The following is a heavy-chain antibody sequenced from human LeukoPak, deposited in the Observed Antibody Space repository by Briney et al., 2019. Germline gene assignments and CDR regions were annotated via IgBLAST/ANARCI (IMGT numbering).Heavy chain of an antibody. CDR1: GGTFSSYT. V-gene: IGHV1-69*02. CDR3: AREVSDSSGYYRWWFDP. Sequence: SVKVSCKASGGTFSSYTISWVRQAPGQGLEWMGRVIPILGIANYEQKFQGRVTITAVESTSTDYMELSSLRSEDTAVYYCAREVSDSSGYYRWWFDPWGQGTLVTVSS. CDR2: VIPILGIA. D-gene: IGHD3-22*01. J-gene: IGHJ5*02.